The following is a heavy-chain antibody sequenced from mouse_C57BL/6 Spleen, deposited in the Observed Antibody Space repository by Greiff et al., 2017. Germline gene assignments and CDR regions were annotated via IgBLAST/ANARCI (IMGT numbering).Heavy chain of an antibody. D-gene: IGHD2-5*01. CDR3: ARDYSNYRRFAY. Sequence: QVQLQQSGAELVKPGASVKLSCKASGYTFTSYWMQWVKQRPGQGLEWIGEIDPSDSYTNYNQKFKGKATLTVDTSSSTAYMQLSSLTSEDSAVYYCARDYSNYRRFAYWGQGTLVTVSA. J-gene: IGHJ3*01. CDR1: GYTFTSYW. CDR2: IDPSDSYT. V-gene: IGHV1-50*01.